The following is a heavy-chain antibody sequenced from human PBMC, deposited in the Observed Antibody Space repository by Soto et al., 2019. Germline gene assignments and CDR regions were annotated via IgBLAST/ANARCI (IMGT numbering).Heavy chain of an antibody. Sequence: GSLRISCKASGYTFTSYWIGWVRQMPGKGLEWMGIIYPSNSETRFSPSFQGQVTLSADKSIFTAYLQWSSLKASDTAMYYCARQGYHYDTYSFGYWGQGTLVTVSS. CDR2: IYPSNSET. CDR1: GYTFTSYW. CDR3: ARQGYHYDTYSFGY. D-gene: IGHD3-22*01. J-gene: IGHJ4*02. V-gene: IGHV5-51*01.